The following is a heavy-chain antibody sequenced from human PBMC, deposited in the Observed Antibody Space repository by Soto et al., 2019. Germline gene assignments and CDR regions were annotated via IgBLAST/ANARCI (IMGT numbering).Heavy chain of an antibody. Sequence: ASVKVSCKASGGTFSSYAISWVRQAPGQGLEWMGGIIPIFGTANYAQKFQGRVTITADESTSTAYMELSSLRSEDTAVYYCATTIVGAAYGMDVWGQGTTVTVSS. CDR2: IIPIFGTA. V-gene: IGHV1-69*13. D-gene: IGHD1-26*01. J-gene: IGHJ6*02. CDR1: GGTFSSYA. CDR3: ATTIVGAAYGMDV.